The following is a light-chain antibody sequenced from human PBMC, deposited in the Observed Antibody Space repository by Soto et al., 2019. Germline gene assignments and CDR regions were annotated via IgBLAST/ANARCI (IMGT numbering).Light chain of an antibody. CDR2: GAS. CDR1: QSVSISY. CDR3: QPYGSSPPIT. V-gene: IGKV3-20*01. Sequence: TVLTQSVGTVSLSTRERATLSCRAIQSVSISYLAWYQQKPGQAPRLLNYGASSRATGIPDRFSGSGSGTDFTLTISILEPEDVAVYYCQPYGSSPPITSGQGTRLAI. J-gene: IGKJ5*01.